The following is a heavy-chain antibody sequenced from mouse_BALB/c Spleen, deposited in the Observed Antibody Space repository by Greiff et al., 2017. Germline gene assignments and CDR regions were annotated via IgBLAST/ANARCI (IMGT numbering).Heavy chain of an antibody. V-gene: IGHV1S137*01. Sequence: QVQLQQSGAELVRPGVSVKISCKGSGYTFTDYAMHWVKQSHAKSLEWIGVISTYYGDASYNQKFKGKATMTVDKSSSTAYMELARLTSEDSAIYYCARSPYGSSAWFAYWGQGTLVTVSA. CDR1: GYTFTDYA. CDR3: ARSPYGSSAWFAY. D-gene: IGHD1-1*01. CDR2: ISTYYGDA. J-gene: IGHJ3*01.